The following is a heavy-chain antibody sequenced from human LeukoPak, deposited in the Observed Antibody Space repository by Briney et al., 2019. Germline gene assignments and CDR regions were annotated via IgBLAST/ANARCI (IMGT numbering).Heavy chain of an antibody. CDR2: IYHSGST. J-gene: IGHJ4*02. Sequence: PSETLSLTCAVSGGSISSGGYSWSWIRQPPGKGLEWIGYIYHSGSTYYNPSLKSRVTISVDRSKNQFSLKLSSVTAADTAVYYCASGVVTHNFDYWGQGTLVTVSS. CDR1: GGSISSGGYS. V-gene: IGHV4-30-2*01. CDR3: ASGVVTHNFDY. D-gene: IGHD3-3*01.